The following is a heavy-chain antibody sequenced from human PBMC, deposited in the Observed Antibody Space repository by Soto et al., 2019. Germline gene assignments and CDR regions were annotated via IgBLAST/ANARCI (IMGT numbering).Heavy chain of an antibody. V-gene: IGHV4-31*03. CDR3: ARDRGYSYGYYYYGMDV. CDR2: IYYSGST. D-gene: IGHD5-18*01. J-gene: IGHJ6*02. Sequence: SETLSLTCTVSGGSISSGGYYWSWIRQHPGKGLEWIGYIYYSGSTYYTPSLKSRVTISVDTSKNQFSLKLSSVTAADTAVYYCARDRGYSYGYYYYGMDVWGQGTTGTVSS. CDR1: GGSISSGGYY.